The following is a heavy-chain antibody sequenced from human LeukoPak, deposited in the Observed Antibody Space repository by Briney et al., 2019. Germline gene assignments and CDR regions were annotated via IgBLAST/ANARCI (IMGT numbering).Heavy chain of an antibody. D-gene: IGHD6-13*01. CDR1: GGSVSSGSYY. CDR2: IHYSGST. Sequence: SETLSLTCTVPGGSVSSGSYYWSWIRQPPGKGLEWIGYIHYSGSTNYNPSLKSRVTISVDTSKNQFSLKLSSVTAADTAVYYCARVPAAGGYYFDYWGQGTLVTVSS. CDR3: ARVPAAGGYYFDY. J-gene: IGHJ4*02. V-gene: IGHV4-61*01.